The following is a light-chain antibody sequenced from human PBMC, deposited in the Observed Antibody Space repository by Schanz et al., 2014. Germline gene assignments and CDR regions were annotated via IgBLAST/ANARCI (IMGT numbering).Light chain of an antibody. CDR3: SSYTSSSTLV. J-gene: IGLJ2*01. Sequence: QSALTQPASVSGSPGQSITISCTGTSSDVGGYNYVSWYQRHPGKAPKLMIYDVSKRPSGVPDRFSGSKSGNKASLTISGLQAEDEADYHCSSYTSSSTLVFGGGTKLTVL. CDR2: DVS. CDR1: SSDVGGYNY. V-gene: IGLV2-14*03.